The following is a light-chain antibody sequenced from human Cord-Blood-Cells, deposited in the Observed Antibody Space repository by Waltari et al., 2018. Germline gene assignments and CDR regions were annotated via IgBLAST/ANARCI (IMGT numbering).Light chain of an antibody. V-gene: IGLV2-23*01. Sequence: QSALTQPASVSGSPGQSITISCTGTSSDVGSYNLVSWYQQHPGKAPKLMIYEGSKRPSVVSTRFSGSKAGNTASLTISGLQAEDEADYYCCSYAGSSTWVFGGGTKLTVL. CDR2: EGS. CDR1: SSDVGSYNL. J-gene: IGLJ3*02. CDR3: CSYAGSSTWV.